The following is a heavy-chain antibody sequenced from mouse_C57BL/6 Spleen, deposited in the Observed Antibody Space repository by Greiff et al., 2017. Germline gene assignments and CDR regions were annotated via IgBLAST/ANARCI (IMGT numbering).Heavy chain of an antibody. J-gene: IGHJ2*01. D-gene: IGHD2-3*01. CDR3: ARVYDGYYDY. CDR2: ISYDGSN. Sequence: EVKLQESGPGLVKPSQSLSLTCSVTGYSITSGYYWNWIRQFPGNKLEWMGYISYDGSNNYNPSLKNRISITRDPSKNQFFLKLNSVTTEDTATYYCARVYDGYYDYWGQGTTLTVSS. CDR1: GYSITSGYY. V-gene: IGHV3-6*01.